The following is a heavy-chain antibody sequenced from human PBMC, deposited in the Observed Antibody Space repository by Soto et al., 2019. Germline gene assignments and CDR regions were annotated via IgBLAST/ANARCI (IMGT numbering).Heavy chain of an antibody. V-gene: IGHV4-59*01. CDR3: ARAMSANGGRGWFDP. D-gene: IGHD4-17*01. Sequence: PSETLSLTFTVSGGYITAYYWSWLRQFPGRGLEWIGYIYHTGTGDYNPFFEGRATISPDTSKNQFSLTLRSVTAADTAVYYCARAMSANGGRGWFDPWGQGARVTVSS. CDR1: GGYITAYY. J-gene: IGHJ5*02. CDR2: IYHTGTG.